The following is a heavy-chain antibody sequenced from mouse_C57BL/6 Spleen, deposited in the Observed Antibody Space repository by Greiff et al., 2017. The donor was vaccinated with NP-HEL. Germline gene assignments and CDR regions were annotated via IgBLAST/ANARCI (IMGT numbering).Heavy chain of an antibody. CDR3: ARRAAQASWSAY. CDR2: ISSGSSTI. J-gene: IGHJ3*01. Sequence: EVMLVESGGGLVKPGGSLKLSCAASGFTFSDYGMHWVRQAPEKGLEWVAYISSGSSTIYYADTVKGQLTISRDNAKNTLFLQMTSLRSEDTARYYCARRAAQASWSAYWGQGTLGTISA. V-gene: IGHV5-17*01. CDR1: GFTFSDYG. D-gene: IGHD3-2*02.